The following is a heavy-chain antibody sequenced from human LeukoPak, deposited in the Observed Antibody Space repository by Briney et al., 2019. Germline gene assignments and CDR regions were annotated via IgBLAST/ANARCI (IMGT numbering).Heavy chain of an antibody. Sequence: SETLSLTCSVSGGSISSGDYYWSWSRQPPGKDLEWIGFIFYSGSTDFNPSLKSRVTISLDTSENQFSLRLSSVTAADTAVYYCARGLWLKYYFDYWGLGTLVTVSS. D-gene: IGHD6-19*01. CDR3: ARGLWLKYYFDY. CDR2: IFYSGST. CDR1: GGSISSGDYY. V-gene: IGHV4-30-4*01. J-gene: IGHJ4*02.